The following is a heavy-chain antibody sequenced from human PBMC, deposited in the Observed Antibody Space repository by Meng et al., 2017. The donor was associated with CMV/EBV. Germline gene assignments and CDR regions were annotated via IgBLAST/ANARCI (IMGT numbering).Heavy chain of an antibody. CDR3: AKDVISGSYYWGDY. Sequence: GESLKISCAASGFTFSSYAMSWVRQAPGKGLEWVSAISGSGGSTYYADSVKGRFTITRDKSKNTLYLQMNSLRAEDTAVYYCAKDVISGSYYWGDYWGQGALVTVSS. D-gene: IGHD1-26*01. V-gene: IGHV3-23*01. J-gene: IGHJ4*02. CDR1: GFTFSSYA. CDR2: ISGSGGST.